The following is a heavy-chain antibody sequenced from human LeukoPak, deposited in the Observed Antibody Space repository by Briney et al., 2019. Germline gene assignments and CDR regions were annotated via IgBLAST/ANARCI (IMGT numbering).Heavy chain of an antibody. J-gene: IGHJ4*02. CDR2: INHSGST. V-gene: IGHV4-34*01. Sequence: PSETLSLTCAVYGGSFSGYYWSWIRQPPGKGLEWIGEINHSGSTNYNPSLKSRVTISVDTSKNQFSLKVRYVTAADTAVYYCARGLNDSGTGENYWGQGTLVTVSS. CDR3: ARGLNDSGTGENY. CDR1: GGSFSGYY. D-gene: IGHD1-1*01.